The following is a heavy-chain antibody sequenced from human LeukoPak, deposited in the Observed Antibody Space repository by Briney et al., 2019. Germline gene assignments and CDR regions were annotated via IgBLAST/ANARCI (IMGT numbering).Heavy chain of an antibody. V-gene: IGHV4-39*02. D-gene: IGHD2-21*01. Sequence: PSETLSLTCTASRGSIRISSYYWGCIRQPPGKGLEWIATIYYNGRTFYNPPLMGGATISLDSSKNHFSRRWNSLDAAHTAIYYNGRTFYNPSLMGRVTISLDSSKNQFSLRLNSVAAADTAIYYCACRVNIVLLPSPLPDSWGQGTLVTVSS. CDR3: GRTFYNPSLMGRVTISLDSSKNQFSLRLNSVAAADTAIYYCACRVNIVLLPSPLPDS. CDR1: RGSIRISSYY. J-gene: IGHJ4*02. CDR2: IYYNGRT.